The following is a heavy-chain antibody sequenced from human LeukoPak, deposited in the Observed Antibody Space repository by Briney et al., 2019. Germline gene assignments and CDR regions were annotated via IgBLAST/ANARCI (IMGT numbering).Heavy chain of an antibody. J-gene: IGHJ4*02. Sequence: PGGSLRLSCAASGFTFSSYAISWVRQAPGKGLEWVSAISGSGGSTYYADSVKGRFTISRDNSKNTLYLQMNSLRAEDTAVYYCVRETYAAGKPAFDYWGQGTLVTVYS. CDR2: ISGSGGST. V-gene: IGHV3-23*01. CDR3: VRETYAAGKPAFDY. D-gene: IGHD4-17*01. CDR1: GFTFSSYA.